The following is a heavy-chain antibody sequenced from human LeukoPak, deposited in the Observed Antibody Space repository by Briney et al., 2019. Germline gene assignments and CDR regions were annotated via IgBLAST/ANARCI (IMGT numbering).Heavy chain of an antibody. CDR2: IKQDGSEK. V-gene: IGHV3-7*01. J-gene: IGHJ4*02. Sequence: PGGSLRLSCAASGFTFSGYWMSWVRQALGKGPEWVANIKQDGSEKYYVDSVKGRFTISRDNAKNSLFLQMNSLRAEDTAVYYCARENTVRDYWGQGTVVTVSS. CDR3: ARENTVRDY. D-gene: IGHD4-17*01. CDR1: GFTFSGYW.